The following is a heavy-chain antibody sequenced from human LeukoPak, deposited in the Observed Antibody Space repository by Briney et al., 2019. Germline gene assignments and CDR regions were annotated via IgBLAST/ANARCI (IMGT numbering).Heavy chain of an antibody. Sequence: GGSLRLSCAASGFTFSAHSMNWVRQAPGKGLEWLSYISSSSATIFYADSVKGRFTVSRDNAKNSLYLQMDSLSAEDTAMYYCARDLPMGNGFDPWGQGTLVTVSS. CDR1: GFTFSAHS. CDR3: ARDLPMGNGFDP. J-gene: IGHJ5*02. V-gene: IGHV3-48*01. CDR2: ISSSSATI. D-gene: IGHD1-26*01.